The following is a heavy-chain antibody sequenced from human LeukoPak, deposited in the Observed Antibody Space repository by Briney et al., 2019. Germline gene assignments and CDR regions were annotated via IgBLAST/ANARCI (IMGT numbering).Heavy chain of an antibody. D-gene: IGHD5-12*01. CDR2: ISSSSSYI. CDR1: GFTFSSYN. V-gene: IGHV3-21*01. J-gene: IGHJ3*02. CDR3: ARVLFIVTTITPYDAFDI. Sequence: GGSLRLSCAASGFTFSSYNMNWVRQAPRKGLEWVSYISSSSSYIYYADSMKGRFTISRDDAKNSLYLQLNSLRAEDTAVYYCARVLFIVTTITPYDAFDIWGQGTMVTVSS.